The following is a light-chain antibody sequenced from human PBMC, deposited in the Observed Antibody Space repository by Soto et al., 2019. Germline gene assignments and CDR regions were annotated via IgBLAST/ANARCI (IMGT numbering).Light chain of an antibody. CDR2: EVT. CDR1: SSDVGAYNY. V-gene: IGLV2-14*01. CDR3: SSYTSGSTRV. Sequence: QSVLTQPASVSGSPGQSITISCTGTSSDVGAYNYVSWYQQHPGKAPKLMIYEVTNRPSGVSNRFSGSKSGNTASLIISGLQAEDEADYYCSSYTSGSTRVFGGGTKVTVL. J-gene: IGLJ3*02.